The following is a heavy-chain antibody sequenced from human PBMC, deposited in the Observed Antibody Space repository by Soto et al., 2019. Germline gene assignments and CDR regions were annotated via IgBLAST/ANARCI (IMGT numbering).Heavy chain of an antibody. Sequence: QVQLVDSGGGVVQPGTSLRLSCVGSGFAFINYGIHWFRQAPGKGLEWVAVITYDGNTQYFGDSLKGRFTISRDDSRNMVYRQMDSLSADDTARYYCANDWRLNDRSGLDAFHILGQGTMFTVSS. D-gene: IGHD3-22*01. CDR3: ANDWRLNDRSGLDAFHI. V-gene: IGHV3-30*18. J-gene: IGHJ3*02. CDR2: ITYDGNTQ. CDR1: GFAFINYG.